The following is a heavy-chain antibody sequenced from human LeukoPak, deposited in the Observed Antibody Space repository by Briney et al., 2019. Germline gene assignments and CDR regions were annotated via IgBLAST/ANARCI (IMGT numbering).Heavy chain of an antibody. V-gene: IGHV7-4-1*02. D-gene: IGHD2-15*01. CDR3: ARKSVAATPRDIVYQYYSMDV. CDR1: GYTFTSYA. CDR2: INTNTGNP. J-gene: IGHJ6*03. Sequence: ASVTVSCKASGYTFTSYAMNWVRQAPGQGLEWMGWINTNTGNPTYAQGFTGRFVLSLDTSVSTAYLQISSLKAEDTAVYYCARKSVAATPRDIVYQYYSMDVWGKGTTVTVSS.